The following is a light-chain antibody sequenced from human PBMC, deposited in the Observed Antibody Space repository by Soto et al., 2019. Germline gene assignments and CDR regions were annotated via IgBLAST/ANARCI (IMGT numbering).Light chain of an antibody. Sequence: EIVLTQSPATPSVSPGERATVSFGASQSVSSSYLAWYQQKPGQAHRLLIYESSNRATGIEDRFSGSGSGTDFTLTISSIEPEDFAVYYCKQRSNWPQTFGNGPQVDLK. J-gene: IGKJ1*01. CDR1: QSVSSSY. CDR3: KQRSNWPQT. CDR2: ESS. V-gene: IGKV3D-20*02.